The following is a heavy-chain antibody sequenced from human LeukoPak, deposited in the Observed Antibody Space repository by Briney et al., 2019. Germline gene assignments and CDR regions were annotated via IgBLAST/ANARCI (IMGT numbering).Heavy chain of an antibody. J-gene: IGHJ3*02. V-gene: IGHV1-69*05. D-gene: IGHD2/OR15-2a*01. CDR2: IIPIFGTA. Sequence: SVKVSCKASGYTFTSYGISWVRQAPGQGLEWMGGIIPIFGTANYAQKFQGRVTITTDESTSTAYMELSSLRSEDTAVYYCARFENSDAFDIWGQGTMVTVSS. CDR1: GYTFTSYG. CDR3: ARFENSDAFDI.